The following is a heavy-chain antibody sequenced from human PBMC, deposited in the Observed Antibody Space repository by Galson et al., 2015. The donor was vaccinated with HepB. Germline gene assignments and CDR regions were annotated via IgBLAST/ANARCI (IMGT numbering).Heavy chain of an antibody. J-gene: IGHJ6*03. CDR1: GFTFSDYY. D-gene: IGHD3-10*01. CDR2: ISDDGLTT. Sequence: SLRLSCAASGFTFSDYYMTWIRQAPGKGLEWLSYISDDGLTTYYAVSVKGRFTISRDDAQKSVFLQMNSLRAEDTAVYYCARDPLWFGDMDVWGKGTTVIVSS. V-gene: IGHV3-11*01. CDR3: ARDPLWFGDMDV.